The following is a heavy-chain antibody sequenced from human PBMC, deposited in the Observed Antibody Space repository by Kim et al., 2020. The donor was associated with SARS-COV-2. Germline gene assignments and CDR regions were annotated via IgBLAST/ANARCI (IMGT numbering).Heavy chain of an antibody. J-gene: IGHJ3*02. D-gene: IGHD3-10*01. V-gene: IGHV4-34*01. Sequence: SETLSLTCAVYGGSFSGYYWSWIRQPPGKGLEWIGEINHSGSTNYNPSLKSRVTISVDTSKNQFSLKLSSVTAADTAVYYCARGFRQGKHAGGAFDIWGQGTMVTVSS. CDR3: ARGFRQGKHAGGAFDI. CDR2: INHSGST. CDR1: GGSFSGYY.